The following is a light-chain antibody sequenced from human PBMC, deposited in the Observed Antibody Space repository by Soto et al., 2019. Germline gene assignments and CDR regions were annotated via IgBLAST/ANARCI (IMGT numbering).Light chain of an antibody. CDR1: SSDVGSYNR. CDR2: DVS. V-gene: IGLV2-11*01. Sequence: QSALTQPRSVSGSPGQSVTISCTGTSSDVGSYNRVCWYQQPPGKAPKLMIYDVSQRPSGVPDRFSGSKSDNTASLTISGLQAEDEADYYCCSHAGSYTYVFGTGTKVTVL. CDR3: CSHAGSYTYV. J-gene: IGLJ1*01.